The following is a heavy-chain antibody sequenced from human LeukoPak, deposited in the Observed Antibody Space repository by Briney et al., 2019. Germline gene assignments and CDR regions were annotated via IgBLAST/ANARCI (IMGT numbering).Heavy chain of an antibody. V-gene: IGHV3-23*01. CDR3: AHGSMYQLDY. CDR2: IIGGAGGT. D-gene: IGHD2-2*01. CDR1: GFSFSSHG. Sequence: GGTLRLSCAASGFSFSSHGMSWVRQAPGKGLEWVSGIIGGAGGTYYADSVKGRFTISRDNAKNTLYLQMNSLRAEDTAVYYCAHGSMYQLDYWGQGTLVTVSS. J-gene: IGHJ4*02.